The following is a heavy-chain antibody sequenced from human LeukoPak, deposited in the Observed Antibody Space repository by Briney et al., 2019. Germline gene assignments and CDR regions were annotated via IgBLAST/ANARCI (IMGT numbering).Heavy chain of an antibody. J-gene: IGHJ4*02. CDR1: GFTFSSYA. V-gene: IGHV3-30-3*01. CDR2: ISYDGSNK. Sequence: GGSLRLSCAASGFTFSSYAMHWVRQAPGKGLEWVAVISYDGSNKYYADSVKGRFTISRDNSKNTLYLQMNSLRAEDTAVYYCAWRGFRELISPGYWGQGTLVTVSS. CDR3: AWRGFRELISPGY. D-gene: IGHD3-10*01.